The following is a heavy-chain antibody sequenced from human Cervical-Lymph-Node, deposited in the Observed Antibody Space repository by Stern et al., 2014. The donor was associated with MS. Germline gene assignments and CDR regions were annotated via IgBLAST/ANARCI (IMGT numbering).Heavy chain of an antibody. J-gene: IGHJ4*02. D-gene: IGHD5-18*01. V-gene: IGHV4-4*07. CDR2: MSNSGTT. CDR3: ARGRHTAMVTSGRYFDL. CDR1: GASMKNFY. Sequence: QLQLQESGPGRVQPSETLSLTCTVSGASMKNFYWNWIRQPPEKGLEWIVHMSNSGTTYYDPSLKSRVTMSMDASKQQFSLRLTSVTAVDTAVYFCARGRHTAMVTSGRYFDLWGQGTLVTVSS.